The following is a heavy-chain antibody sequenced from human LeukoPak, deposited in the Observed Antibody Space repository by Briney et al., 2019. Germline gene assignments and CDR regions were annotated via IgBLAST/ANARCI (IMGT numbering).Heavy chain of an antibody. CDR1: GGSFSGYY. Sequence: SETLSLTCAVYGGSFSGYYWSWIRQPPGKGLEWIGEINHSGSTNYNPSLESRVTISVDTSKNQFSLKLSSVTAADTAVYYCARGQVQLWFDEKYYFDYWGQGTLVTVSS. J-gene: IGHJ4*02. D-gene: IGHD5-18*01. CDR3: ARGQVQLWFDEKYYFDY. CDR2: INHSGST. V-gene: IGHV4-34*01.